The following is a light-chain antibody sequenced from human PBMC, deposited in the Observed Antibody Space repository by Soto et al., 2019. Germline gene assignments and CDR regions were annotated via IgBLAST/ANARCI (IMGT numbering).Light chain of an antibody. Sequence: QSALTQPASVSGSPGQSITISCTGISSDVGGYNYVSWYQQHPGKAPKLMIYEVSNRPSGVSNRFSGSKSGNTASLTVSGLQAEDEADYYCSLYAGSNNFVFGTGTKLTVL. CDR2: EVS. CDR1: SSDVGGYNY. V-gene: IGLV2-14*01. J-gene: IGLJ1*01. CDR3: SLYAGSNNFV.